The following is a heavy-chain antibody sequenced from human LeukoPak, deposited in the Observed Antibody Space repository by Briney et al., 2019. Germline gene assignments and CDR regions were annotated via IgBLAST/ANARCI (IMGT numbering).Heavy chain of an antibody. D-gene: IGHD4-23*01. J-gene: IGHJ6*04. CDR1: GFAFDNYW. Sequence: PGGSLRLSCASSGFAFDNYWMSWVRQAPGKGLEWVANIKQDGSEKNYVDSVKGRFTISRDNAKNSLSLQMNSLRAEDTAVYYCACTQTLDVWGKGTTVTVSS. CDR3: ACTQTLDV. CDR2: IKQDGSEK. V-gene: IGHV3-7*01.